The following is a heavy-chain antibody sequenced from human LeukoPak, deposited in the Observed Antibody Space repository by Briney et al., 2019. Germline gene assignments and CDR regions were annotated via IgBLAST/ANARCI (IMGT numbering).Heavy chain of an antibody. D-gene: IGHD3-22*01. CDR3: ARDRTYLYYYDSSGCFDY. Sequence: GGSLRLSCAASGFTFSSYGMHWVRQAPGKGLEWVAVIWYDGSNKYYADSVKGRFTISRDNSKNTLYLQMNSLRAEDTAVYYCARDRTYLYYYDSSGCFDYWGQGTLVTVSS. V-gene: IGHV3-33*01. CDR1: GFTFSSYG. J-gene: IGHJ4*02. CDR2: IWYDGSNK.